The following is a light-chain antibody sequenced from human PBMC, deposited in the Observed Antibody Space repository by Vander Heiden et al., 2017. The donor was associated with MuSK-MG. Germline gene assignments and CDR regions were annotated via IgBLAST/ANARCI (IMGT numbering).Light chain of an antibody. CDR3: AAWDDSLSGGV. J-gene: IGLJ3*02. CDR2: RND. Sequence: QSVLTQPPSASRTPGQRVIISCSGSSSNIGRNNVYWYQQVPGTAPKVLIYRNDQRPSGVPDRFSGSKSGTSASLAISGLRAEDEANYYCAAWDDSLSGGVFGGGTKLTVL. V-gene: IGLV1-47*01. CDR1: SSNIGRNN.